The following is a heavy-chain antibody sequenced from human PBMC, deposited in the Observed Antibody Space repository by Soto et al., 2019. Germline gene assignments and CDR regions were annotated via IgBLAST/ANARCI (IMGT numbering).Heavy chain of an antibody. CDR2: ISAYNGNT. V-gene: IGHV1-18*01. D-gene: IGHD6-19*01. Sequence: QVQLVQSGAEVKKPGASVKVSCKASGYTFTSYGISWVRQAPGQGLEWMGWISAYNGNTNYAQKLQGRVTMTTDTATSTAYMELRSLRSDDTAVYYCASIITVYSSGWYFYCGQGTLVTVSS. CDR1: GYTFTSYG. J-gene: IGHJ4*02. CDR3: ASIITVYSSGWYFY.